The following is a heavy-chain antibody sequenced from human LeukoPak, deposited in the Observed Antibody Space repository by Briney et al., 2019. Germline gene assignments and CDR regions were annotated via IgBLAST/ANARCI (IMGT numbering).Heavy chain of an antibody. CDR2: VYSGGST. Sequence: GGSLRLSCAASGFTVSSNYMSWVRQAPGKGLEWVSVVYSGGSTYYADSVKGRFTTSRDNSKNTLYLQMNSLRAEDTAVYYCARESGGNAEDYWGQGTLVTVSS. CDR3: ARESGGNAEDY. CDR1: GFTVSSNY. J-gene: IGHJ4*02. D-gene: IGHD3-10*01. V-gene: IGHV3-66*01.